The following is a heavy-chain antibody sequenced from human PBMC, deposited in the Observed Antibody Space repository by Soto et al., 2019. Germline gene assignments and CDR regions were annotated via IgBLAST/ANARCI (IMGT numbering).Heavy chain of an antibody. CDR3: TGASENIMIVGCIDY. V-gene: IGHV3-15*07. CDR1: GFTFSNAW. CDR2: IKSKTDGGTT. J-gene: IGHJ4*01. Sequence: EVQLVESGGGLVKPGGSLRLSCAASGFTFSNAWINWVRQAPGKGLEWVGRIKSKTDGGTTDFAAPVKGRFAISRDDSKNMVSLRMNSLKTKDTGIYCCTGASENIMIVGCIDYWGNGTLVTVS. D-gene: IGHD3-22*01.